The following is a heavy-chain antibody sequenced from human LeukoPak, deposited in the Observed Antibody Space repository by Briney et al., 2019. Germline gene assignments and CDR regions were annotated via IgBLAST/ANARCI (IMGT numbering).Heavy chain of an antibody. CDR3: ARDRIYSSGWYGYFDY. J-gene: IGHJ4*02. CDR2: ISSSGSTI. Sequence: PGGSLRLCCAASGFTFSSYEMNWVRQASGKGLEWVSYISSSGSTIYYADSVKGRFTISRDNAKNSLYLQMNSLRAEDTAVYYCARDRIYSSGWYGYFDYWGQGTLVTVSS. V-gene: IGHV3-48*03. CDR1: GFTFSSYE. D-gene: IGHD6-19*01.